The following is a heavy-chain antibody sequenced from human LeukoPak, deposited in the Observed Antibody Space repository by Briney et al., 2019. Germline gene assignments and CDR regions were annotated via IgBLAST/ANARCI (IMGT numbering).Heavy chain of an antibody. CDR3: ARDRAGGAAAGTGDAFDI. CDR2: INPSGSST. V-gene: IGHV1-46*01. Sequence: ASVKVSCKASGYSFTSYYMHWVRQAPGQGLEWMGLINPSGSSTSYAQKFQGRVTMTRDMSTSTVYMELSNLRSEDTAVYYCARDRAGGAAAGTGDAFDIWGQGTMVTVSS. CDR1: GYSFTSYY. D-gene: IGHD6-13*01. J-gene: IGHJ3*02.